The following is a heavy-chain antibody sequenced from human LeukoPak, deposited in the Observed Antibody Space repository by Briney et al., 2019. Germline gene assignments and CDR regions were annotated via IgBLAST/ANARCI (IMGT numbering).Heavy chain of an antibody. V-gene: IGHV4-30-4*08. J-gene: IGHJ5*02. CDR1: GGSISSGGYY. CDR2: IYYSGST. Sequence: SETLSLTCTVSGGSISSGGYYWSWIRQHPGKGLEWIGYIYYSGSTYYNPSLKSRVTISVDTSKNQFSLKLSSVTAADTAVYYCARGAYCGGDCYSWFDPWGQGTLVTVSS. D-gene: IGHD2-21*02. CDR3: ARGAYCGGDCYSWFDP.